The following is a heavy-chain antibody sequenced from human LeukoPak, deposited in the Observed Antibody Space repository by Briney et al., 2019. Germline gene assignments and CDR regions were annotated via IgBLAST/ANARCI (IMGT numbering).Heavy chain of an antibody. J-gene: IGHJ4*02. Sequence: PGRSLRLSCAASGFTFSSYAMHWVRQAPGKGLEWVAVISYDGSNKYYADSVKGRFTISRDNSKNTLYLQMNSLRAEDTAVYYCAKSKVKLRFLEWLLDYWGQGTLVTVSS. CDR2: ISYDGSNK. V-gene: IGHV3-30-3*02. CDR3: AKSKVKLRFLEWLLDY. D-gene: IGHD3-3*01. CDR1: GFTFSSYA.